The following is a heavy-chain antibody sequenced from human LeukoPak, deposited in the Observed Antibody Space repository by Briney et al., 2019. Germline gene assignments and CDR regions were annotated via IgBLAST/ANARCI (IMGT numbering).Heavy chain of an antibody. J-gene: IGHJ6*03. D-gene: IGHD3-9*01. CDR1: GGSISSYY. Sequence: SETLSLTCTVSGGSISSYYWSWIRQPPGKGLEWIGYIYYSGSTNYNPSLKSRVTISVDTSKNQFFLKMSSVTAADTAVYYCARGRKRRYFDSYYYYYMDVWGKGTTVTVSS. CDR2: IYYSGST. V-gene: IGHV4-59*12. CDR3: ARGRKRRYFDSYYYYYMDV.